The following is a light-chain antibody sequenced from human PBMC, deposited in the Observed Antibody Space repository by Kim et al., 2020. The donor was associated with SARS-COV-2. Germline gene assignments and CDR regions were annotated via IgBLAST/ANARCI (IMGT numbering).Light chain of an antibody. V-gene: IGLV2-23*03. CDR3: CSYAGSRNV. J-gene: IGLJ1*01. CDR2: EGS. CDR1: SSDVGSYNL. Sequence: QSALTQPASVSGSPGQSITISCTGTSSDVGSYNLVSWYQQHPGKAPKLMIYEGSKRPSGVSNRFSGSKSDNTASLTISGLQAEYEADYYCCSYAGSRNVFGTGTKVTVL.